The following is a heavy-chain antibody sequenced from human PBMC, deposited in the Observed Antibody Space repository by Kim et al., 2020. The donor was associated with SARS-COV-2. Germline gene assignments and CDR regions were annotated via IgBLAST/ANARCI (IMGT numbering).Heavy chain of an antibody. CDR3: ARAVSQYDILTGYYNAYYYYYGMDV. J-gene: IGHJ6*02. Sequence: SETLSLTCTVSGGSISSYYWSWIRQPPGKGLEWIGYIYYSGSTNYNPSLKSRVTISVDTSKNQFSLKLSSVTAADTAVYYCARAVSQYDILTGYYNAYYYYYGMDVWGQGTTVTVSS. V-gene: IGHV4-59*13. CDR2: IYYSGST. D-gene: IGHD3-9*01. CDR1: GGSISSYY.